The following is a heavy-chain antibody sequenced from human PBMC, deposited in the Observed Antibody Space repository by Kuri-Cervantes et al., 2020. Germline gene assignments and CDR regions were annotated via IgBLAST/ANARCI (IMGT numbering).Heavy chain of an antibody. V-gene: IGHV3-30-3*01. CDR3: ARGRGVGATRAYFDY. Sequence: LSLTCAASGFTFSSYAMHWVRQAPGKGLEWVAVISYDGSNKYYADSVKGRFTISRDNSKNTLYLQMNSLRAGDTAVYYCARGRGVGATRAYFDYWGQGTLVTVSS. D-gene: IGHD1-26*01. CDR1: GFTFSSYA. J-gene: IGHJ4*02. CDR2: ISYDGSNK.